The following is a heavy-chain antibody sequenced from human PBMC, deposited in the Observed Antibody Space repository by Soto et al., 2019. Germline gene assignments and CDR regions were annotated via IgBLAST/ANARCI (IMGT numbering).Heavy chain of an antibody. V-gene: IGHV3-30*18. Sequence: QVQLVESGGGVVQPGRSLRLSCAASGFTFSSYGMHWVRQAPGKGLEWVAVISYDGSNKYYADSVKGRFTTSRDNSKNTLYLQMNSLRAEDTAVYYCAKDSIAARLDYWGQGTLVTVSS. D-gene: IGHD6-6*01. J-gene: IGHJ4*02. CDR2: ISYDGSNK. CDR1: GFTFSSYG. CDR3: AKDSIAARLDY.